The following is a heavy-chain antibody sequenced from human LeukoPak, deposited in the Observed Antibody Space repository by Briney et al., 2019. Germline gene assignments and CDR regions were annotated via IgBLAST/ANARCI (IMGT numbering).Heavy chain of an antibody. CDR2: IKKDGSEK. V-gene: IGHV3-7*04. D-gene: IGHD6-13*01. J-gene: IGHJ4*02. CDR3: ARGIAAAGNFGY. CDR1: GFTFTSHW. Sequence: GGSLRLSCGASGFTFTSHWMSWVRQAPGKGREWVANIKKDGSEKYYVDSVKGRFTISRDNAKNSLYLQLNSLRAEDTAVYYCARGIAAAGNFGYWGQGTLVTVSS.